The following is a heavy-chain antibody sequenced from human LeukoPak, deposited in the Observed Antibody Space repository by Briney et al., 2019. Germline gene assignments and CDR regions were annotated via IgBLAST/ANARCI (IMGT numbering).Heavy chain of an antibody. V-gene: IGHV3-9*01. CDR3: AKATMVRYFDY. J-gene: IGHJ4*02. D-gene: IGHD3-10*01. CDR2: ISWNSGSI. Sequence: GGSLRLSCAASGFTFDDYAMHWVRQAPGKGPEWVSGISWNSGSIGYADSVKGRFTISRDNAKNSLYLQMNSLRAEDTALYYCAKATMVRYFDYWGQGTLVTVSS. CDR1: GFTFDDYA.